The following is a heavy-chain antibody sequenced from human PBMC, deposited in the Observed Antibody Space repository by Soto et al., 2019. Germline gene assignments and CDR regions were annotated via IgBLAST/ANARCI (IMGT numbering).Heavy chain of an antibody. D-gene: IGHD5-12*01. J-gene: IGHJ3*02. Sequence: GGSLRLSCAASGFTFSSYAMHWVRQAPGKGLEYVSAISSNGGSTYYANSVKGRFTISTDNSKNTLYLQMGSLRAEDMSVYYCARVLGLSGYDDAFDIWGQGTMVTVSS. V-gene: IGHV3-64*01. CDR2: ISSNGGST. CDR1: GFTFSSYA. CDR3: ARVLGLSGYDDAFDI.